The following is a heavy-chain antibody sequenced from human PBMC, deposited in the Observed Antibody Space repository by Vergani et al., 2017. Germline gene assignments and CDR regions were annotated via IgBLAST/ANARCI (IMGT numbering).Heavy chain of an antibody. D-gene: IGHD6-19*01. Sequence: QLQLQESGPGLVKPSATLSLTCSVSGASIRSSNYYWGWIRQPPGKWLEWIASIYYSGSTYYNPSLKRRFTIPVDTSKNQFSLKLNSVTAADTAVYFCAKHSTVEWLVRLGWIDPWGQGILVTVSS. CDR2: IYYSGST. CDR1: GASIRSSNYY. CDR3: AKHSTVEWLVRLGWIDP. J-gene: IGHJ5*02. V-gene: IGHV4-39*01.